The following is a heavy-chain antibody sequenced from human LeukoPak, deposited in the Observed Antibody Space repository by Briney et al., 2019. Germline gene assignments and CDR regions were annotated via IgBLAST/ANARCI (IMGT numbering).Heavy chain of an antibody. CDR1: GFTFSNYG. CDR2: ISGSGGST. J-gene: IGHJ3*02. Sequence: GGSLRLSCAASGFTFSNYGMSWVRQAPGKGLEWVSAISGSGGSTYYADSVKGRFTVSRDNSKNTLYLQMNSLKTEDTAVYYCTRGYSSGWYSEDAFDIWGQGTMVTVSS. CDR3: TRGYSSGWYSEDAFDI. D-gene: IGHD6-19*01. V-gene: IGHV3-23*01.